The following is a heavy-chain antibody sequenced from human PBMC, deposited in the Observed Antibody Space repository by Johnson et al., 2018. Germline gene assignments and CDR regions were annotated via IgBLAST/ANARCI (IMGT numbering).Heavy chain of an antibody. D-gene: IGHD5-12*01. CDR2: ISYDGSNK. CDR3: ARGTYSGYDLDY. V-gene: IGHV3-30-3*01. CDR1: GLTFSSYA. Sequence: QVQLVQSGGGVVQPGRSLRLSCAASGLTFSSYAMNWVRQAPGKGLEWVAVISYDGSNKYYADSVKGRFTISRDNSKNTLYLQMNSLRAEDTAVYYCARGTYSGYDLDYWGQGTLVTVSS. J-gene: IGHJ4*02.